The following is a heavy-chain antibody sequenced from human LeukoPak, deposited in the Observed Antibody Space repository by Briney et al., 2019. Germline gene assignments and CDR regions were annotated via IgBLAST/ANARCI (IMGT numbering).Heavy chain of an antibody. D-gene: IGHD3-3*01. V-gene: IGHV4-30-4*01. Sequence: PSETLSLTCTVSGGSISSADYYWSWIRQPPGKGLEWIGYIYYTGGTYYNPSLKSRVTISVDTSKNQFSLKLSSVAAADTAVYYCARDLSYYDFWSGYFGAQINNWFDPWGQGTLVTVPS. J-gene: IGHJ5*02. CDR1: GGSISSADYY. CDR2: IYYTGGT. CDR3: ARDLSYYDFWSGYFGAQINNWFDP.